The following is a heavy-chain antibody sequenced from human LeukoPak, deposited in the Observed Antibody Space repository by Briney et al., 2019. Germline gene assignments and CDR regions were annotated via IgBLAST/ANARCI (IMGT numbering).Heavy chain of an antibody. D-gene: IGHD6-19*01. J-gene: IGHJ4*02. CDR2: ISGSGGST. V-gene: IGHV3-23*01. Sequence: GGSLRLSCAASGFTFSSYAMSWVRQAPGKGLEWVSAISGSGGSTYYADSVKGRFTISRDNSKNTLYLQMNSLRAEDTAVYYCAKDRTREFYNSGWYGTYWGQGTLVTVSS. CDR1: GFTFSSYA. CDR3: AKDRTREFYNSGWYGTY.